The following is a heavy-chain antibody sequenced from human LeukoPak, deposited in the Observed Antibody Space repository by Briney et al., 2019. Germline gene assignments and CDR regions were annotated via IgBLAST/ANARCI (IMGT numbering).Heavy chain of an antibody. V-gene: IGHV3-23*01. CDR3: AEKGATTGDFDY. CDR2: ISNNGGYT. Sequence: QPGGSLRLSCAASGFTFSSSAMSWVRQAPGKGLEWVSAISNNGGYTYYADSVQGRFTISRDNSKSTLCLQMNSLRAEDTAVYYCAEKGATTGDFDYWGQGTLVTVSS. D-gene: IGHD1-26*01. CDR1: GFTFSSSA. J-gene: IGHJ4*02.